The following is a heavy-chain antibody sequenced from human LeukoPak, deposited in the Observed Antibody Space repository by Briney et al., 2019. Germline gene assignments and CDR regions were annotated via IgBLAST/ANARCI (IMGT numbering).Heavy chain of an antibody. D-gene: IGHD6-19*01. CDR3: ASSGSGWHWNDY. J-gene: IGHJ4*02. CDR2: IKQDGSEK. CDR1: GFTFSSYW. Sequence: GSLRLSCAASGFTFSSYWMTWVRQAPGKGLEWVANIKQDGSEKYYVGSVKGRFTISRDNAKNSLYLQMNSLTAADTAVYYCASSGSGWHWNDYWGQGSLVTVSS. V-gene: IGHV3-7*01.